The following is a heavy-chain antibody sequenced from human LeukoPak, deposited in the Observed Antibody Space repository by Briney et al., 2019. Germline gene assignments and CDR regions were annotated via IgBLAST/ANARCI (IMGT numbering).Heavy chain of an antibody. CDR1: GFTVSSNY. V-gene: IGHV3-53*01. Sequence: QSGGSLRLSCAPSGFTVSSNYMSWVRQAPGKGLEWVSVIYSGGSTYYADSVKGRFTISRDTSKETLYLQMNSLRAEYTSVYYCTRVSTLAYCGGDCYCDSWGQGTRVTVSS. J-gene: IGHJ5*01. D-gene: IGHD2-21*02. CDR2: IYSGGST. CDR3: TRVSTLAYCGGDCYCDS.